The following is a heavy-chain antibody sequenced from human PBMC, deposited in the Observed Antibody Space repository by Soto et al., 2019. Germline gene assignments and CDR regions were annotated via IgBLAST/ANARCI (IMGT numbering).Heavy chain of an antibody. V-gene: IGHV1-46*01. D-gene: IGHD2-2*01. J-gene: IGHJ6*02. CDR1: GYTFTSYY. CDR3: ARDRVVVVPAAMGHYYYYGMDV. Sequence: EASVKVSCKASGYTFTSYYMHWVRQAPGQGLEWMGIINPSGGSTSYAQKFQGRVTMTRDTSTSTVYMELSSLRSEDTAVYYCARDRVVVVPAAMGHYYYYGMDVWGQGTTVTVSS. CDR2: INPSGGST.